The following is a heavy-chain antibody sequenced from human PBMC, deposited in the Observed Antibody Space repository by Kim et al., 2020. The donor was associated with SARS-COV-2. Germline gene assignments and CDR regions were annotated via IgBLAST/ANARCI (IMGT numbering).Heavy chain of an antibody. CDR1: GFTFSSYA. CDR2: ISGSGGST. Sequence: GGSLRLSCAASGFTFSSYAMSWVRQAPGKGLEWVSDISGSGGSTYYADSVKGRFTISADNSKNTLYLQMNSLRAEDTAVYYCAKSAAGNYLGDAFDIWGQGTLVTVSS. D-gene: IGHD1-26*01. CDR3: AKSAAGNYLGDAFDI. V-gene: IGHV3-23*01. J-gene: IGHJ3*02.